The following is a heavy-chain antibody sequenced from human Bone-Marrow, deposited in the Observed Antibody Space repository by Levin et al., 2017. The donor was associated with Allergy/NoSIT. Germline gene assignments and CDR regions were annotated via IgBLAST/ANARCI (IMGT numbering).Heavy chain of an antibody. CDR2: IYPGDSET. CDR3: ARTPPYCGPTCYLYWYFDL. CDR1: GYTFTSHW. V-gene: IGHV5-51*01. Sequence: GESLKISCKGSGYTFTSHWIAWLRQMPGKGPELMGIIYPGDSETRYSPPFQGQVTISADESINTAYLQWSSLKASDTAMYYCARTPPYCGPTCYLYWYFDLWGRGTLVTVSS. J-gene: IGHJ2*01. D-gene: IGHD3-10*01.